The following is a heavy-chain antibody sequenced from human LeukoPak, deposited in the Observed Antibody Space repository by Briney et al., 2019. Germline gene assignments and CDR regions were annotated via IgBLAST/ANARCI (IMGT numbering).Heavy chain of an antibody. V-gene: IGHV1-69*13. J-gene: IGHJ4*02. CDR2: IIPIFGTA. CDR3: ARGARITGTNWVRLDYFDY. CDR1: GGTFSSYA. D-gene: IGHD1-7*01. Sequence: SVKVSCKASGGTFSSYAISWVRHAPGQGLEWMGGIIPIFGTANYAQKFQGRVTITADESTSTAYMELSGLRSEDTAAYSCARGARITGTNWVRLDYFDYWGQGTLVTVSS.